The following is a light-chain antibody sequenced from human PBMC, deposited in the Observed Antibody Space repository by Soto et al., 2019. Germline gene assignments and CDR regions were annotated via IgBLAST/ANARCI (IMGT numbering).Light chain of an antibody. CDR2: GDN. V-gene: IGLV1-44*01. Sequence: QSVLTQPPSASGTPGQRVTISCSGSSSNIGSNTVNWYQQLPGTAPKLLIYGDNQRPSAVPDRFSGSRSGTSASLAISGLQSEDEADYYCATWDDSLNGYVFGTGTKLTVL. CDR3: ATWDDSLNGYV. CDR1: SSNIGSNT. J-gene: IGLJ1*01.